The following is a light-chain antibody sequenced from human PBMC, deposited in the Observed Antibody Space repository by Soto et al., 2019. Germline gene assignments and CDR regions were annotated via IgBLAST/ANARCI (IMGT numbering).Light chain of an antibody. J-gene: IGLJ2*01. CDR3: AAWDDSLTANVV. CDR1: SSNIGSNY. CDR2: SNN. Sequence: QAVVTQPPSASGTPGQTVTMSCSGSSSNIGSNYVYWYQQLPGTAPKLLIYSNNQRPSGVPDRFSGSKSGTSASLAISGLRSEDEADYYCAAWDDSLTANVVFGGGTKVTVL. V-gene: IGLV1-47*01.